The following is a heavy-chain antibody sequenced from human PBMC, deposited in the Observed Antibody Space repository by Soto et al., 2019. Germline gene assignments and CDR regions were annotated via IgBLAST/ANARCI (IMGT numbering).Heavy chain of an antibody. D-gene: IGHD6-19*01. CDR1: GFPFSIYS. CDR3: ARSVEGHFDY. CDR2: ITSDTNTI. J-gene: IGHJ4*02. V-gene: IGHV3-48*02. Sequence: EVQLVESGGGLVQPGGSLRLSCAASGFPFSIYSMNWVRQAPGKGLEWFSYITSDTNTIKYADSVKGRFTISRDNAKNSLNLQMNSLRDEDTAVYFCARSVEGHFDYWGQGTVVTVSS.